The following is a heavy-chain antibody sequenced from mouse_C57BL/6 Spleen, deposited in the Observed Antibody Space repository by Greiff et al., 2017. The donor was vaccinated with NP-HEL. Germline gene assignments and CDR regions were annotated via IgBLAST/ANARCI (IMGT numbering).Heavy chain of an antibody. CDR1: GFTFSDYY. D-gene: IGHD3-3*01. CDR2: ISNGGGST. V-gene: IGHV5-12*01. CDR3: ARHEGTDYAMDY. Sequence: DVKLVESGGGLVQPGGSLKLSCAASGFTFSDYYMYWVRQTPEKRLEWVAYISNGGGSTYYPDTVKGRFTISRDNAKNTLYLQMSRLKSEDTAMYYCARHEGTDYAMDYWGQGTSVTVSS. J-gene: IGHJ4*01.